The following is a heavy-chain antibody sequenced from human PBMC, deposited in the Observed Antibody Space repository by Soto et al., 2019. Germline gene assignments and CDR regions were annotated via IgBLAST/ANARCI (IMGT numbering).Heavy chain of an antibody. CDR2: ISYDGSNK. D-gene: IGHD3-22*01. J-gene: IGHJ4*02. V-gene: IGHV3-30-3*01. CDR1: GFTFRTYA. Sequence: QVQLVEAGGGVVQPGRSLRLSCAASGFTFRTYAIHWVRQAPGKGLEWVAVISYDGSNKYYADSVKGRFTISRDNSKNTLYLQMNSLRAEDTALYYCARSSYYYDSSGYALAYWGQGTLVTVSS. CDR3: ARSSYYYDSSGYALAY.